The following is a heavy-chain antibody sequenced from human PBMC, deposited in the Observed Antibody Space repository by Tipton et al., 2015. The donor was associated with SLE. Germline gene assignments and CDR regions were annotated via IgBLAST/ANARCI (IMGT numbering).Heavy chain of an antibody. Sequence: SLRLSCAASGFTFSSYSMNWVRQAPGKGLEWVSSISSSSSYIYYADSVKGRFTISRDNAKNSLYLQMNSLRAEDTAVYYCARKKASITSSGESVYFDYWGQGTLVTVSS. CDR2: ISSSSSYI. CDR3: ARKKASITSSGESVYFDY. J-gene: IGHJ4*02. D-gene: IGHD2-2*01. V-gene: IGHV3-21*01. CDR1: GFTFSSYS.